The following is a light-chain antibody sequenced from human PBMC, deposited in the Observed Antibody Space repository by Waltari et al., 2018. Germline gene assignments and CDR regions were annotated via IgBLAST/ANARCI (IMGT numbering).Light chain of an antibody. Sequence: SYELTQPPSVSLSPGQTALITCPGDNLGDKYACWYQQKPGQSPVLVIYQDSKRPSGIPERFSGSNSGNTATLTISGTQAMDEADYYCQAWDSSTAVFGTGTKVTVL. CDR2: QDS. CDR1: NLGDKY. V-gene: IGLV3-1*01. CDR3: QAWDSSTAV. J-gene: IGLJ1*01.